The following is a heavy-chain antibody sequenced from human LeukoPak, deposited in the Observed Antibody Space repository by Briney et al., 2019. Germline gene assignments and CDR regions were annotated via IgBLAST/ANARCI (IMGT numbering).Heavy chain of an antibody. J-gene: IGHJ4*02. Sequence: KGLEWEANIKQDGSEKYYVDSVKGRFTISRDNAKNSLYLQMNSLRAEDTAVYYCARDLLYWGQGTLVTVSS. CDR3: ARDLLY. CDR2: IKQDGSEK. V-gene: IGHV3-7*01. D-gene: IGHD3-10*01.